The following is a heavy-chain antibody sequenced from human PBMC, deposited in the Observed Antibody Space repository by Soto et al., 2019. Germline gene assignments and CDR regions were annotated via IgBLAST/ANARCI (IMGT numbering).Heavy chain of an antibody. CDR2: INQDGSQV. V-gene: IGHV3-7*01. Sequence: VGSLRLSCVVSGFSISSSWICWIRQTPGKGLEWVTNINQDGSQVAYADAVKGRFTVSRDNAKNAVYLQMNSLTVEDTAVYFCARDFSYQRFDHWGQGALVTVSS. CDR1: GFSISSSW. D-gene: IGHD3-16*02. CDR3: ARDFSYQRFDH. J-gene: IGHJ4*02.